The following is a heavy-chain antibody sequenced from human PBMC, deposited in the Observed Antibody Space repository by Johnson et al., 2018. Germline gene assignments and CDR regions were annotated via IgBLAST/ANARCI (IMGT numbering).Heavy chain of an antibody. Sequence: QVQLVESGGGVVQPERSLRLSCAASGFTFSRYGLHWVRQAPGKGLEWVEVIWYDGSNKFYADSVKGRFTISRDNAKNSRFLQMNSLSAEDTALYYCAKDRNYDFWSGYYSKAVDIWGQGTMVTVSS. D-gene: IGHD3-3*01. CDR1: GFTFSRYG. CDR3: AKDRNYDFWSGYYSKAVDI. V-gene: IGHV3-33*03. J-gene: IGHJ3*02. CDR2: IWYDGSNK.